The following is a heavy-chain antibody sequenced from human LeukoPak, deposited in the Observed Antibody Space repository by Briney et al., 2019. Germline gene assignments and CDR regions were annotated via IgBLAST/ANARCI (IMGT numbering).Heavy chain of an antibody. D-gene: IGHD5-18*01. V-gene: IGHV1-18*01. CDR2: IGIYNGNT. CDR1: GYTFGFYG. J-gene: IGHJ3*02. CDR3: ARGYSYGQWRAFDI. Sequence: ASVKVSCKASGYTFGFYGISWVRQAPGQGLEWMGWIGIYNGNTNYAQKLQGRVTMTTDTSTSTAYMELSRLRSDDTAVYYCARGYSYGQWRAFDIWGQGTMVTVSS.